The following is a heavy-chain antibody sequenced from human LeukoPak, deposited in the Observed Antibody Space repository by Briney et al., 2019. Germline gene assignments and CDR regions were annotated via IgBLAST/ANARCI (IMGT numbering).Heavy chain of an antibody. CDR1: GFSFGTSS. CDR2: ISGSSIYI. D-gene: IGHD2/OR15-2a*01. Sequence: PGGSLRLSCAASGFSFGTSSMNWVRQAPGKGLEWVSSISGSSIYILYADSVKGRFTISRDDARSSLYLQMNSLRAEDTAVYYCAKFETRGNTDFDYWGQGTLVTVSS. V-gene: IGHV3-21*01. CDR3: AKFETRGNTDFDY. J-gene: IGHJ4*02.